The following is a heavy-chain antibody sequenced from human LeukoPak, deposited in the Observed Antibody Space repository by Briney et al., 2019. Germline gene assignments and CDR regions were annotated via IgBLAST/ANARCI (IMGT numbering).Heavy chain of an antibody. CDR2: INHSGST. CDR1: GGSFSGYY. J-gene: IGHJ4*02. V-gene: IGHV4-34*01. D-gene: IGHD3-22*01. Sequence: RASETLSLTCAVYGGSFSGYYWSWIRQPPGKGLEWIGEINHSGSTNYNPSLKSRVTISVDTSKNQFSLKLSSVTAADTAVYYCARASVGMDYYDSSGYYASDYWGQGTLVTVSS. CDR3: ARASVGMDYYDSSGYYASDY.